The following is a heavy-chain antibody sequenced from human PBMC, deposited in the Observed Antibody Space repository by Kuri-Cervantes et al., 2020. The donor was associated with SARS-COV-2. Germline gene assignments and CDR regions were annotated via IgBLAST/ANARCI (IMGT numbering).Heavy chain of an antibody. CDR1: GGSISSYY. J-gene: IGHJ4*02. Sequence: GPLRLSCTVSGGSISSYYWSWIRQPPGKGLEWIGYIYYSGSTNYNPSLKSRVTISVDTSKNQSSLKLSSVTAADTAVYYCAGFLKGIVGGKKYYFDYWGQGTLVTVSS. D-gene: IGHD3-16*01. V-gene: IGHV4-59*08. CDR2: IYYSGST. CDR3: AGFLKGIVGGKKYYFDY.